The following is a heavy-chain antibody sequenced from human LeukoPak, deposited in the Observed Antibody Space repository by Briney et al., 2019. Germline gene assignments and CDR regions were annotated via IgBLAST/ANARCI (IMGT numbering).Heavy chain of an antibody. CDR1: GGSFSGYY. V-gene: IGHV4-34*01. CDR3: ARGKCSSTSCYLGDLGFDY. D-gene: IGHD2-2*01. Sequence: SETLSLTCAVYGGSFSGYYWSWIRQPPGKGLEWIGEINHSGSTNYNPSLKSRVTISVDTSKNQLSLKLSSVTAADTAVYYCARGKCSSTSCYLGDLGFDYWGQGTLVTVSS. CDR2: INHSGST. J-gene: IGHJ4*02.